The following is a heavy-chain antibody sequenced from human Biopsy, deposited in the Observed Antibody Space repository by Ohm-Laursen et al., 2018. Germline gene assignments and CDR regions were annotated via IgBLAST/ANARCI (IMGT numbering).Heavy chain of an antibody. CDR3: ALQSVAQMKNFDY. D-gene: IGHD6-19*01. Sequence: ASVKVSCKASGFSFTGYYMHWVRQAPGQGLEWMGWISPKSGDTNYAHKFQGNITMTRDTSMSTAYMEMSRLRCDDTAVYYCALQSVAQMKNFDYWGQGTLVTVSS. CDR2: ISPKSGDT. J-gene: IGHJ4*02. V-gene: IGHV1-2*02. CDR1: GFSFTGYY.